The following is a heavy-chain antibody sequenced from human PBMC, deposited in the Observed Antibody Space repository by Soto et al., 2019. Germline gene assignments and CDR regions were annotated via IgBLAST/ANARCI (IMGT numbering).Heavy chain of an antibody. CDR2: ISYDGSNK. CDR1: GFTFSSYG. J-gene: IGHJ2*01. CDR3: SKQTGAAAGYFDF. D-gene: IGHD7-27*01. Sequence: GGSLRLSCAASGFTFSSYGMHWVRQAPGKGLEWVAVISYDGSNKYYAESVKGRFTISRDNSKNKLYLHMNSMRAEDKAVYYCSKQTGAAAGYFDFWGRGTLVTVSS. V-gene: IGHV3-30*18.